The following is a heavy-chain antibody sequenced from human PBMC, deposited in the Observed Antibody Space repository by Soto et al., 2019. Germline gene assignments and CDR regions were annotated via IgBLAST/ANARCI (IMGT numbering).Heavy chain of an antibody. J-gene: IGHJ4*02. CDR2: FITYNSNT. V-gene: IGHV1-18*01. D-gene: IGHD3-10*01. CDR3: AREMVRCVGSDY. CDR1: GYPFTSYA. Sequence: QVQRVQSGADLKKPGASLKVSCKASGYPFTSYAISWVPQAPGQGLKWMGLFITYNSNTTDAQKLQGRVTMTTDTATGIAYMELRSMRADDTAVFYCAREMVRCVGSDYWGQGTLVTVSS.